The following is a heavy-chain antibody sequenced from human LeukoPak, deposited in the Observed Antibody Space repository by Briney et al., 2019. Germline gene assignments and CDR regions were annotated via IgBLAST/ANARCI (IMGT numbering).Heavy chain of an antibody. CDR1: GYIFNNFY. J-gene: IGHJ3*02. Sequence: ASVKVSCKASGYIFNNFYMQWVRQAPGQGLEWMGIIKPSGGSTTYAQKYQGRVTLTRDMSTSTVHMELISLRADDTAVYYCARGWNNRNYFGIWGQGTLVTVSS. V-gene: IGHV1-46*02. D-gene: IGHD1-7*01. CDR2: IKPSGGST. CDR3: ARGWNNRNYFGI.